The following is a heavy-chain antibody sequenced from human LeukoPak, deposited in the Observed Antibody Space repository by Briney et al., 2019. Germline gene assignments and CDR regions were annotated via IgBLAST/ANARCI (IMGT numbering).Heavy chain of an antibody. CDR1: GGSISSYY. V-gene: IGHV4-4*07. D-gene: IGHD2-21*02. J-gene: IGHJ6*03. Sequence: SETLSLTCTVSGGSISSYYWSWIRQPAGSRLEWIGRVYSSGSTNYNPSLNSRGTMSVDTSTNQFSLKLSSVTAADTALYYCARNGVTAGARNYYYYMDVWGKGTTVTVSS. CDR2: VYSSGST. CDR3: ARNGVTAGARNYYYYMDV.